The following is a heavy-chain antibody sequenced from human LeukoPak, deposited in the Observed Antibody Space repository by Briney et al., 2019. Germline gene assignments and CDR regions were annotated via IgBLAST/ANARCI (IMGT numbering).Heavy chain of an antibody. J-gene: IGHJ4*02. Sequence: PGGSLRLSCSASGFVFSDSHIHWVRQASGKGLEWVGRITTRTTNYATQYGSSVKGRFTISRDDSQKTAYLQMNTLTIEDTAVYFCTTYIRGHYWGQGTLVTASA. V-gene: IGHV3-73*01. CDR2: ITTRTTNYAT. CDR3: TTYIRGHY. D-gene: IGHD1-26*01. CDR1: GFVFSDSH.